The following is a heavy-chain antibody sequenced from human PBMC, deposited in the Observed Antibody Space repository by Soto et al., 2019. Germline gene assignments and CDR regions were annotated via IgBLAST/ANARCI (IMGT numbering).Heavy chain of an antibody. CDR3: ARSMHYSDGSNYSPFDY. V-gene: IGHV4-61*01. D-gene: IGHD3-22*01. CDR2: FYYTGST. J-gene: IGHJ4*02. CDR1: GGSVSSGNYY. Sequence: LSLTCTVSGGSVSSGNYYWSWIRQPPGKGLEWIGYFYYTGSTNYNPSLKSRVTISIDASKNQFSLRLSSVTAADTAVYYCARSMHYSDGSNYSPFDYWGQGTLVT.